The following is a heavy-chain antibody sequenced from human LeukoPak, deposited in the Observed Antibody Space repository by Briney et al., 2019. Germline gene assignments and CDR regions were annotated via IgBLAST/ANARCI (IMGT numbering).Heavy chain of an antibody. J-gene: IGHJ6*04. CDR1: GDSVSSNSAA. CDR2: TYYRSKWYN. CDR3: ARVVRDWYSRGWSPNYYYYGMDV. D-gene: IGHD6-19*01. V-gene: IGHV6-1*01. Sequence: SQTLSLTCAISGDSVSSNSAAWNWIRQSPSRGLEWLGRTYYRSKWYNDYAVSVKSRITINPDTSKNQFSLQLNSVTPEDTAVYYCARVVRDWYSRGWSPNYYYYGMDVWGKGTTVTVPS.